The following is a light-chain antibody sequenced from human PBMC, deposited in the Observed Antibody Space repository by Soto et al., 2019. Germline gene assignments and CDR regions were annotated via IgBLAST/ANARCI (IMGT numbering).Light chain of an antibody. Sequence: DIERTQSPSSLSASVGDRVTITCRASQSISTYLNWYQKKPGKAPKSLIYGASTLQSGVPSRFSGSGSGTDFTLTISSLQPEDFATYFCHQKYRLPRTFGQGTKVDIK. V-gene: IGKV1-39*01. CDR3: HQKYRLPRT. J-gene: IGKJ1*01. CDR1: QSISTY. CDR2: GAS.